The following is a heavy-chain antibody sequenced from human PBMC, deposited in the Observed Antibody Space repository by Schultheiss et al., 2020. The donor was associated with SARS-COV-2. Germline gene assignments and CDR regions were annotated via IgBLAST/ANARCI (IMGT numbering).Heavy chain of an antibody. CDR1: GFTFSSYA. Sequence: GGSLRLSCAASGFTFSSYAMSWVRQAPGKGLEWVSAISGSGGSTYYADSVKGRFTISRDNSKNTLYLQMNSLRAEDTAVNYCAKDLYWHIVVVTNMDVWGQGTTVTVSS. J-gene: IGHJ6*02. CDR2: ISGSGGST. CDR3: AKDLYWHIVVVTNMDV. V-gene: IGHV3-23*01. D-gene: IGHD2-21*02.